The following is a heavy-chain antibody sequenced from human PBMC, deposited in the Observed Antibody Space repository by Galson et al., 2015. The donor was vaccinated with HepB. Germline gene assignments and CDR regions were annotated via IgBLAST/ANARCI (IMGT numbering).Heavy chain of an antibody. CDR3: ARDRISGSYYEDALDI. CDR2: IYSGGST. D-gene: IGHD1-26*01. J-gene: IGHJ3*02. Sequence: SLRLSCAASGFTVSSNYMSWVRRAPGKGLEWVSVIYSGGSTYYADSVKGRFTISRDNSKNTLYLQMNSLRAEDTAVYYCARDRISGSYYEDALDIWGQGTMVTVSS. V-gene: IGHV3-66*01. CDR1: GFTVSSNY.